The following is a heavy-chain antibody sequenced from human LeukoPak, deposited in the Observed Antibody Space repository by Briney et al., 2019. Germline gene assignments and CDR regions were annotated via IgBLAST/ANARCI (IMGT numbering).Heavy chain of an antibody. D-gene: IGHD1-26*01. CDR1: GGSFSGYY. CDR3: ARHSPVLSEVGSTPFTFDI. Sequence: PSETLSLTCAVYGGSFSGYYWSWIRQPPGKGLEWIGKINHSGSTNYNPSLTSRVTISVDTSKHQFTLKLSSVTAADTAVYYCARHSPVLSEVGSTPFTFDIWGQGTVVTVSS. J-gene: IGHJ3*02. V-gene: IGHV4-34*01. CDR2: INHSGST.